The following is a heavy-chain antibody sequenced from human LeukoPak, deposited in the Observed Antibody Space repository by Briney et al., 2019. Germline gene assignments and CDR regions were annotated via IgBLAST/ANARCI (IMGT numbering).Heavy chain of an antibody. V-gene: IGHV1-46*01. CDR3: AREGTYYDFWSGYPYGMDV. CDR2: INPSGGST. CDR1: GYTFTSYY. Sequence: ASVKVSCKASGYTFTSYYMHWVRQAPGQGLEWMGIINPSGGSTNYAQKFQGRVTITADKSTSTAYMELSSLRSEDTAVYYCAREGTYYDFWSGYPYGMDVWGQGTTVTVSS. D-gene: IGHD3-3*01. J-gene: IGHJ6*02.